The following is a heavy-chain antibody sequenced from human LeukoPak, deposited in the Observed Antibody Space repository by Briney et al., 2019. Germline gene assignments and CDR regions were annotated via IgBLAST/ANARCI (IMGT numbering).Heavy chain of an antibody. D-gene: IGHD3-22*01. Sequence: SETPSLTCAVSGGSISSGGYSWSWIRQPPGKGLEWIGYIYHSGSTYYNPSLKSRVTISVDRSKNQFSLKLSSVTAADTAVYYCARDYYDSSGYSGYFDYWGQGTLVTVSS. CDR1: GGSISSGGYS. V-gene: IGHV4-30-2*01. CDR2: IYHSGST. J-gene: IGHJ4*02. CDR3: ARDYYDSSGYSGYFDY.